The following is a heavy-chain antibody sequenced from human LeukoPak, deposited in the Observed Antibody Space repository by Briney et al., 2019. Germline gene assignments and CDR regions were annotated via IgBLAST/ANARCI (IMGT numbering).Heavy chain of an antibody. D-gene: IGHD2/OR15-2a*01. Sequence: PSETLSLTCTVSGGSINRSSYYWGWIRQPPGKGLEWIGTIYYGGNTYYNPSLKSRVTISVDTSKNQFSLKLSPVTAADTAVYYCARDHFFFDYWGQGTLVTVSS. CDR2: IYYGGNT. CDR1: GGSINRSSYY. V-gene: IGHV4-39*02. CDR3: ARDHFFFDY. J-gene: IGHJ4*02.